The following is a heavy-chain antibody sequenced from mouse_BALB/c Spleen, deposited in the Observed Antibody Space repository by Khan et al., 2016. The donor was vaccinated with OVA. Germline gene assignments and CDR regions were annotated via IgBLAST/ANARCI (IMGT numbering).Heavy chain of an antibody. D-gene: IGHD4-1*01. J-gene: IGHJ3*01. CDR1: GFTFSSYS. V-gene: IGHV5-6*01. CDR3: ASYLTGSFAY. CDR2: ISSGGDYT. Sequence: EVELVESGGDLVKPGGSLKLSCAASGFTFSSYSMSWVRQTPDKRLEWVATISSGGDYTYYPDSVKGRFTISRDNAKNTLYLQMSSLKSEDTAMYYGASYLTGSFAYWGQGTLVTVSA.